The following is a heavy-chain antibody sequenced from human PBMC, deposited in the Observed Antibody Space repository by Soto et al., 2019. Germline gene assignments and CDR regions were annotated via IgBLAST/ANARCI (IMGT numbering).Heavy chain of an antibody. V-gene: IGHV1-46*01. CDR1: GYTFTRYN. J-gene: IGHJ4*02. Sequence: GASVKVSCKASGYTFTRYNVHWVRQAPGQGLEWMAIINPSGGTTYYVQKFEGRVTLTTDTSTSTVYMELSSLRSDDTAVYYCARVRGGGREYLLDYWGQGTPVTVYS. D-gene: IGHD2-15*01. CDR2: INPSGGTT. CDR3: ARVRGGGREYLLDY.